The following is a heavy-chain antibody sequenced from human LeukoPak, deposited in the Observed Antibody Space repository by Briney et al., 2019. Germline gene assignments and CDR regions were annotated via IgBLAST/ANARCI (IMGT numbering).Heavy chain of an antibody. CDR1: GGSFSGYY. CDR3: ARGRGYSYGYFDY. J-gene: IGHJ4*02. Sequence: SETLSLTCAVYGGSFSGYYWSWIRQPPGKGLEWIGEINHSGSTNYNPSLKSRVTISVETSKNQFSLKLSSVTAADTAVYYCARGRGYSYGYFDYWGQGTLVTVSS. V-gene: IGHV4-34*01. CDR2: INHSGST. D-gene: IGHD5-18*01.